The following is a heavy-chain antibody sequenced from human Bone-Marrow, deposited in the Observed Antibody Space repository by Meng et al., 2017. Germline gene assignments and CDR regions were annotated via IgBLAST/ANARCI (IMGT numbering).Heavy chain of an antibody. CDR2: IYSGGST. D-gene: IGHD6-13*01. V-gene: IGHV3-53*01. CDR1: GFTVSSNY. Sequence: GGSVRLSCAASGFTVSSNYMSWVRQAPGKGLEWVSVIYSGGSTYYADSVKGRFAISRDNSKNTLYLQMNSLRAEDTAVYYCARDSSYYYGMDVWGQGTTVTVSS. CDR3: ARDSSYYYGMDV. J-gene: IGHJ6*02.